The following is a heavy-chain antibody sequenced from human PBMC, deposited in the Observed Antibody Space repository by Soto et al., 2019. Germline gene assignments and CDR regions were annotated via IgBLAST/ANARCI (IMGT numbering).Heavy chain of an antibody. V-gene: IGHV3-23*01. D-gene: IGHD6-13*01. Sequence: EVQLLESGGGLVQPGGSLRLSCAASGFTFSSYAMSWVRQAPGKGLEWVSAISGSGGSTYYADSVKGRFTISRDNSKNTLYLQMHSLRAEDTAVYYWAKDEGGLAAAGKGDFDYWGQGTLVTVSS. CDR3: AKDEGGLAAAGKGDFDY. J-gene: IGHJ4*02. CDR1: GFTFSSYA. CDR2: ISGSGGST.